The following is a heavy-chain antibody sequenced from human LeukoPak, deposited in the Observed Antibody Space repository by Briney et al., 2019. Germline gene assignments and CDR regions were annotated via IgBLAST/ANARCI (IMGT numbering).Heavy chain of an antibody. J-gene: IGHJ3*02. V-gene: IGHV5-51*01. CDR3: ARHWPSSYYYDSSGYYYVGAFDI. Sequence: GESLKISCKGSGYSFTSYWIGWVRQMPGKGLEWMGIIYPGDSDTRYSPSFQGQVTISADKSIGTAYLQWSSLKASDTAMYYCARHWPSSYYYDSSGYYYVGAFDIWGQGTMVTVSS. D-gene: IGHD3-22*01. CDR2: IYPGDSDT. CDR1: GYSFTSYW.